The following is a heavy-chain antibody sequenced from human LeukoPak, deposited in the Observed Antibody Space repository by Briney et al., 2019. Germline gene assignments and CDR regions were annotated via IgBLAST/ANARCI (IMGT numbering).Heavy chain of an antibody. D-gene: IGHD6-19*01. CDR1: GFTFDDYA. V-gene: IGHV3-43D*03. J-gene: IGHJ4*02. CDR3: AKEAGSSGWYHEFDY. Sequence: GGSLRLSCAASGFTFDDYAMHWVRQAPGKGLEWVSLISWDGGSTYYADSVKGRFTISRDNSKNSLYLQMNSLRAEDTALYYCAKEAGSSGWYHEFDYWGQGTLVTVSS. CDR2: ISWDGGST.